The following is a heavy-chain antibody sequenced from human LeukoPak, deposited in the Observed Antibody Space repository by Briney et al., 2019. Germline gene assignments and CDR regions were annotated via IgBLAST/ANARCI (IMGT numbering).Heavy chain of an antibody. CDR2: ISGSGDKT. D-gene: IGHD1-26*01. Sequence: GGSLRLSCTVGGFTFSDYPMAWVRQAPGKGLEWVSLISGSGDKTYFADSVEGRFTISRDNSKNTLHLQMNSLRAEDTAIYYCAKETKVGSTTVAYFQDWGQGTLVTLS. CDR3: AKETKVGSTTVAYFQD. V-gene: IGHV3-23*01. CDR1: GFTFSDYP. J-gene: IGHJ1*01.